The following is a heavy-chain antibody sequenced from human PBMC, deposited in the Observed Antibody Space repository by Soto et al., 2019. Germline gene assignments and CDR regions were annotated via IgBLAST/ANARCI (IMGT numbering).Heavy chain of an antibody. CDR3: AGELDIHHGLGY. CDR1: WGSVSSNTAT. D-gene: IGHD3-3*02. J-gene: IGHJ4*02. Sequence: QTLSLTCAISWGSVSSNTATWNWVRQSPSRGLEWLGRTYYRSNWNFDYALSVKSRITINPDTSKNQFSLQLNSLTPEDTAVYYCAGELDIHHGLGYWGPGTSVTV. CDR2: TYYRSNWNF. V-gene: IGHV6-1*01.